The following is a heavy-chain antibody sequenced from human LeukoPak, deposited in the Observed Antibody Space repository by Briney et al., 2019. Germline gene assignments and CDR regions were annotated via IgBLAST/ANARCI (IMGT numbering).Heavy chain of an antibody. Sequence: SSETLSLTCSVCGGSISSYYGSGIRQPAGEGVEWIGRIYTSGSNNYNPSLKSRDTMSVDTSKNQFSLKLSSVTAADTAVYYCARDTTRWLQPSYYYYMDVWGKGTTVTVSS. D-gene: IGHD5-24*01. J-gene: IGHJ6*03. V-gene: IGHV4-4*07. CDR2: IYTSGSN. CDR3: ARDTTRWLQPSYYYYMDV. CDR1: GGSISSYY.